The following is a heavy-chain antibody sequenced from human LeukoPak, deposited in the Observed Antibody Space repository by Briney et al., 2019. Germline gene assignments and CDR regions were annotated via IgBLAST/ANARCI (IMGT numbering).Heavy chain of an antibody. CDR1: GYTFNSYG. V-gene: IGHV1-18*01. CDR3: ARAWDCTSTSCYAYFDY. D-gene: IGHD2-2*01. J-gene: IGHJ4*02. Sequence: GASVKVSCKASGYTFNSYGISWVRQAPGQGLKWMGWMSAYNVNTNYAQNLQGRVTMTTDTSPSTAYMELRSLRSDDPAVYYCARAWDCTSTSCYAYFDYWGQGTLVTVAS. CDR2: MSAYNVNT.